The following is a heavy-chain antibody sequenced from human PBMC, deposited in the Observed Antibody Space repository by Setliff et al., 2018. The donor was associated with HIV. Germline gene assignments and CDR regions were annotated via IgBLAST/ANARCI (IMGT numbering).Heavy chain of an antibody. Sequence: GASVKVSCKASGYTFINYAMNWVRQAPGQGLEWMGWINTNTGSPTYAQAFTGRFVFSVDTSVTTAYLQISSLKAEDTAVYYCARDTVDYDSSGYYPRMGAFDIWGQGTMVTVSS. D-gene: IGHD3-22*01. CDR2: INTNTGSP. CDR1: GYTFINYA. V-gene: IGHV7-4-1*02. J-gene: IGHJ3*02. CDR3: ARDTVDYDSSGYYPRMGAFDI.